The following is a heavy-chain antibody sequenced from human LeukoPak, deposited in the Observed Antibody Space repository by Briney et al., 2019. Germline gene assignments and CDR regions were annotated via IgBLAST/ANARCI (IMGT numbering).Heavy chain of an antibody. J-gene: IGHJ4*02. CDR2: TYYRSKWYN. D-gene: IGHD3-16*01. CDR3: AREGGRATAVIFGFDY. V-gene: IGHV6-1*01. CDR1: GDSVSSNSAA. Sequence: SQTLSLTCAISGDSVSSNSAAWNWIRQSPSRGLEWLGRTYYRSKWYNDYAVSVKSRMTVKPDTSKNQFSLLLNSVTPEDTAVYYCAREGGRATAVIFGFDYWGQGTLVTVSS.